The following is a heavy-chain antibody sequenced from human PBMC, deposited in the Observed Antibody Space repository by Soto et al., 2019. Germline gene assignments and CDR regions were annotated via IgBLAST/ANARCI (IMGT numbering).Heavy chain of an antibody. CDR2: IKTDGSKT. CDR3: VRAVTATPDY. Sequence: EVYLEESGGGLAQPGESLRLSCLASGFPFTNYWMHWVRQAPGKGLEWVARIKTDGSKTSYAESVKGRFTISRDNAKNTLHLQMNSLQVEDTAVYYCVRAVTATPDYWGQGTLVTVSS. CDR1: GFPFTNYW. J-gene: IGHJ4*02. D-gene: IGHD2-21*02. V-gene: IGHV3-74*01.